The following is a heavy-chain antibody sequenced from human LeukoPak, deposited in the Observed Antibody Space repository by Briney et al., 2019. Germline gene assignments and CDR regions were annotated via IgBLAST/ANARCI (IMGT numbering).Heavy chain of an antibody. D-gene: IGHD3/OR15-3a*01. CDR3: ARTGLGLYSFDY. Sequence: GRSLRLSCAASGFTFDDYAMHWVRQAPGKGLEWISYITGSLNSIHYADSVKGRFTISRDNAKNSVYLQMNGLRLEDTAVYYCARTGLGLYSFDYWGQGIQVTISS. CDR2: ITGSLNSI. CDR1: GFTFDDYA. J-gene: IGHJ4*02. V-gene: IGHV3-48*01.